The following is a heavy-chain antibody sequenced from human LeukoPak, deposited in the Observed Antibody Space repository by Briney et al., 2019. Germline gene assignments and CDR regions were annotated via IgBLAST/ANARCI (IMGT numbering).Heavy chain of an antibody. CDR3: ASPLEYSSSSVGY. Sequence: SETLSLTCTVSAGSISSSSYYWGWIRQPPGKGLEWIGSIYYSGSTYYNPSLKSRVTISVDTSKNQFSLKLSSVTAADTAVYYCASPLEYSSSSVGYWGQGTLVTVSS. V-gene: IGHV4-39*01. CDR2: IYYSGST. J-gene: IGHJ4*02. CDR1: AGSISSSSYY. D-gene: IGHD6-6*01.